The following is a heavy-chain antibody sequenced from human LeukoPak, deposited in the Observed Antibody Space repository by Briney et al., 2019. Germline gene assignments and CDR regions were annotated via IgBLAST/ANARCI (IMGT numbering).Heavy chain of an antibody. D-gene: IGHD3-16*01. CDR2: INTDGSST. V-gene: IGHV3-74*01. CDR1: GVTFSNYW. J-gene: IGHJ6*03. CDR3: ANGAFRLYYIDV. Sequence: GGSLRLSCAASGVTFSNYWMHWVRQAPGKGLVWVSRINTDGSSTNYADSVKGRFTISRDNAKNTVYLQMNSLRAEDTAVYYCANGAFRLYYIDVWGKGTTVTVSS.